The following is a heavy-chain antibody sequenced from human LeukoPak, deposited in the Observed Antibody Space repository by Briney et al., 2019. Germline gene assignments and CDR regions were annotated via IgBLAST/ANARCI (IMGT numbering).Heavy chain of an antibody. Sequence: PGETLCLSCAVYGGSYSGYYWTWVRQPPGKGLEWVGEINHSGSTNYNPAPKRRGTISIDTSKNQFSLRVSSVTAADAAVYYCARRCNSGFPPSKYWGQGTLVTVSS. D-gene: IGHD1-1*01. V-gene: IGHV4-34*01. CDR1: GGSYSGYY. CDR3: ARRCNSGFPPSKY. CDR2: INHSGST. J-gene: IGHJ4*02.